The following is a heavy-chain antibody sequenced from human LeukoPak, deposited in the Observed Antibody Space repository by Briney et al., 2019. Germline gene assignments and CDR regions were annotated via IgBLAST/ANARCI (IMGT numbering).Heavy chain of an antibody. V-gene: IGHV4-61*01. CDR3: ASRHGDSGSSNC. D-gene: IGHD3-10*01. CDR2: VYYSGST. CDR1: GASVSSGSYY. Sequence: SETLSLTCSVSGASVSSGSYYWSRIRQPPGKGLEWIGYVYYSGSTNYNPSLKSRVTISLVTSENQFSLRLSSVTAADTAVYYCASRHGDSGSSNCWGQGTLVTVSS. J-gene: IGHJ4*02.